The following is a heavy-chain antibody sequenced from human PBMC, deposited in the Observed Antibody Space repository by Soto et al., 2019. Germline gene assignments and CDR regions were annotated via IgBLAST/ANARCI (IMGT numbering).Heavy chain of an antibody. D-gene: IGHD2-2*02. J-gene: IGHJ5*02. CDR3: ARGRYCSSTSCYTDNWFDP. CDR1: GGTFSSYA. Sequence: QVQLVQSGAEMKKPGSSVKVSCKASGGTFSSYAISWVRQAPGQGLEWMGGIIPIFGTANYAQKFQGRVTITADESTSTAYMELSSLRSEDTAVYYCARGRYCSSTSCYTDNWFDPWGQGTLVTVSS. V-gene: IGHV1-69*01. CDR2: IIPIFGTA.